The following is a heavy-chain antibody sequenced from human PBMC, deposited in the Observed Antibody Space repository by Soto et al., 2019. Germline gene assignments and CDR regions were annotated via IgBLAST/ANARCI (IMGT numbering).Heavy chain of an antibody. D-gene: IGHD3-10*01. Sequence: QVQLVQSGAEVKKPGASVKVSCKASGYTFTSYDINWVRQANGQGLEWMGWMNPNSGNTGYAQKFQGRVTITRNTSISTAYMALSSLRSADTAVYYWAGERGGMDVWGQGTTVTVSS. CDR2: MNPNSGNT. CDR3: AGERGGMDV. J-gene: IGHJ6*02. CDR1: GYTFTSYD. V-gene: IGHV1-8*01.